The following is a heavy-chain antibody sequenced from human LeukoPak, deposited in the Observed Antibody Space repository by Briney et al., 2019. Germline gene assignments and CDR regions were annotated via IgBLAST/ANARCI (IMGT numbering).Heavy chain of an antibody. J-gene: IGHJ6*02. CDR2: MNPNSGNT. D-gene: IGHD4-17*01. CDR3: ARAYGDYGYSYYYYGMDV. Sequence: ASVKVSCKASGYTFTSYDINWVRQATGQGLEWMGWMNPNSGNTGYAQKFQGRVTMTRNTSISTAYMELSSLRSEDTAVYYCARAYGDYGYSYYYYGMDVWGQGTTVTVSS. CDR1: GYTFTSYD. V-gene: IGHV1-8*01.